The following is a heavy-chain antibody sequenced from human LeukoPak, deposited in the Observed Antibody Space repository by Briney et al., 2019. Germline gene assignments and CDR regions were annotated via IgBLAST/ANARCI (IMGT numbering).Heavy chain of an antibody. V-gene: IGHV3-30-3*01. J-gene: IGHJ6*03. CDR3: ARYPGGVYDGYYYYMDV. D-gene: IGHD5/OR15-5a*01. Sequence: PGGSLRLSCAASGFTFSSYTMHWVRQAPCKGLEWVAVISYDGSNKYYADSVKGRFTISRDNSKNTLYLQMNSLRTEDTAVYYCARYPGGVYDGYYYYMDVWGKGTTVTVSS. CDR2: ISYDGSNK. CDR1: GFTFSSYT.